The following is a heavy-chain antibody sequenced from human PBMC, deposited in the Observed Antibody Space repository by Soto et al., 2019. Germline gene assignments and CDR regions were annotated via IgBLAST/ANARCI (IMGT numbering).Heavy chain of an antibody. CDR3: ARDKIAGLFDY. CDR1: GGSLSGYY. V-gene: IGHV4-34*01. J-gene: IGHJ4*02. Sequence: PSETLSLTCAVFGGSLSGYYWTWIRPPPGTGLEWIGEVNHSGSPNYNPSLKSRVTISVDTYKNQCSLKLTSVTAADTAVYYCARDKIAGLFDYWGQGTLVTVSS. D-gene: IGHD2-21*01. CDR2: VNHSGSP.